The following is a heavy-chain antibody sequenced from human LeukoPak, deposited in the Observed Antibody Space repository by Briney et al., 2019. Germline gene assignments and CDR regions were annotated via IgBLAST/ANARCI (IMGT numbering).Heavy chain of an antibody. D-gene: IGHD6-13*01. J-gene: IGHJ4*02. CDR2: ISGSGDNT. CDR3: AKVRSGDIAAALNY. Sequence: GGSLRLSCTASGFTFSSYAMNWVRQAPGKGLEWVSGISGSGDNTYYADSVKGRFTISRDNSKNTLFLQMNSLRAEDTAVYYCAKVRSGDIAAALNYWGQGTLVPVSS. CDR1: GFTFSSYA. V-gene: IGHV3-23*01.